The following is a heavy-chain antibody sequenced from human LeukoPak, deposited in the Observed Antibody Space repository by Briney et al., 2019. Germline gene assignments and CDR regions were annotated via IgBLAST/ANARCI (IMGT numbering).Heavy chain of an antibody. CDR1: GYTFIGYY. CDR2: INPNSGGT. D-gene: IGHD1-26*01. V-gene: IGHV1-2*02. CDR3: ARQLGATSRDY. J-gene: IGHJ4*02. Sequence: ASVTVSCKASGYTFIGYYMHWVRQAPGQGLEWMGWINPNSGGTNYAQNFQGRVIMTRDTSISTAYMELNRLTSDDTAVYYCARQLGATSRDYWGQGTLVTVSS.